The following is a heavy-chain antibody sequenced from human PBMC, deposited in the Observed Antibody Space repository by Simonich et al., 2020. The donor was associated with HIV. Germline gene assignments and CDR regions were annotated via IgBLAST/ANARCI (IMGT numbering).Heavy chain of an antibody. CDR1: GYPFTNYA. V-gene: IGHV1-3*01. CDR3: ARVGVTPYYYYGMDV. D-gene: IGHD4-4*01. Sequence: KVSCKASGYPFTNYAMHWVRQAPGQRLEWMGWINADNGNTKYSQKLQGRVTITRDTSASTAYMELSSLRSEDTAVYYCARVGVTPYYYYGMDVWGQGTKVTVSS. J-gene: IGHJ6*02. CDR2: INADNGNT.